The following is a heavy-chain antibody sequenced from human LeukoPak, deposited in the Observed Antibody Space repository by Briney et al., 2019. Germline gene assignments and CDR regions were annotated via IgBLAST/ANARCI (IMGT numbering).Heavy chain of an antibody. Sequence: ASVKLSCKASVATFCSYAISWVRRAPGQRLEWMGGIIPIFVTAVYAQKFQGRVTITTDESTSQAYMELSSLRSEDTAVYYCARDLGVTRDRLNDAFDIWGQGTMVTVSS. CDR3: ARDLGVTRDRLNDAFDI. CDR2: IIPIFVTA. CDR1: VATFCSYA. D-gene: IGHD4-23*01. V-gene: IGHV1-69*05. J-gene: IGHJ3*02.